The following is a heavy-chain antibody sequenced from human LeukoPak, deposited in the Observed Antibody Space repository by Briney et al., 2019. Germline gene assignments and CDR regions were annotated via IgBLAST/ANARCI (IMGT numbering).Heavy chain of an antibody. V-gene: IGHV3-15*01. Sequence: PGGSLRLSCAASGFTFSSYWMSWVRQAPGKGLEWVGRIKSKTDGGTTDYAAPVKGRFTISRDDSKNTLYLQMNSLKTEDTAVYYCTTDLGYCSSTSCYTPYYYYYMDVWGKGTTVTVSS. D-gene: IGHD2-2*01. CDR3: TTDLGYCSSTSCYTPYYYYYMDV. CDR2: IKSKTDGGTT. CDR1: GFTFSSYW. J-gene: IGHJ6*03.